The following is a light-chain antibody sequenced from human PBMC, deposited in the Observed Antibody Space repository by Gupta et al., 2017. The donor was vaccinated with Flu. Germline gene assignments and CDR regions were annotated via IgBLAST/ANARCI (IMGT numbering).Light chain of an antibody. CDR1: LSNIGSNY. CDR3: AAWDDSLNGPWV. V-gene: IGLV1-47*01. J-gene: IGLJ3*02. Sequence: QSVLTQPPSASGTPGQRVTISCSGSLSNIGSNYVYWYQQLPGTAPKVLIYRDNQRPSGVPDRFSGSKSVTSASLAISGLRSEDEADYYCAAWDDSLNGPWVFGGGTKLTVL. CDR2: RDN.